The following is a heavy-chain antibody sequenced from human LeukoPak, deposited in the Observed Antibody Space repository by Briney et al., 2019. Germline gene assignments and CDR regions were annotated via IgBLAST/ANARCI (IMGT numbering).Heavy chain of an antibody. CDR3: ARYGSGSPRFDY. CDR1: GGSISSYY. J-gene: IGHJ4*02. CDR2: IYYSGST. D-gene: IGHD3-10*01. V-gene: IGHV4-59*08. Sequence: SETLSLTCTVSGGSISSYYWSWIRQPPGKGLEWIGYIYYSGSTNYNPSLKSRVTISVDTSKNQFSLKLSSVTAADTAVYYCARYGSGSPRFDYWGQGTLVTVSS.